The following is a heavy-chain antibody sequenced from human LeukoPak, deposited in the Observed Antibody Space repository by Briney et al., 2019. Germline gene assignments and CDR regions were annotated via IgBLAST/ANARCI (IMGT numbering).Heavy chain of an antibody. Sequence: GGSLRLSCAASGFTFSSYSMNWVRQAPGKGLEWVSSISSSSSYIYYADSVKGRFTISRDNAKNSLYLQMNSLRAEDTAVYYCAREERWLQLLTYWGQGTLVTVSS. J-gene: IGHJ4*02. D-gene: IGHD5-24*01. CDR2: ISSSSSYI. CDR1: GFTFSSYS. V-gene: IGHV3-21*01. CDR3: AREERWLQLLTY.